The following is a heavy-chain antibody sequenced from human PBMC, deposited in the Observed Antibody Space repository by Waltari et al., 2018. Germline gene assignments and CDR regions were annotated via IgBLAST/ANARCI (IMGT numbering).Heavy chain of an antibody. CDR2: IIPIFGTA. CDR3: ARGPYSNHPYYFDY. D-gene: IGHD4-4*01. Sequence: QVQLVQSGAEVKKPGSSVTVSCKASGGTFRSYALRCVRPAPGQGLEWMGGIIPIFGTANYAQKFQGRVTITTDESTSTAYMELSSLRSEDTAVYYCARGPYSNHPYYFDYWGQGTLVTVSS. CDR1: GGTFRSYA. J-gene: IGHJ4*02. V-gene: IGHV1-69*05.